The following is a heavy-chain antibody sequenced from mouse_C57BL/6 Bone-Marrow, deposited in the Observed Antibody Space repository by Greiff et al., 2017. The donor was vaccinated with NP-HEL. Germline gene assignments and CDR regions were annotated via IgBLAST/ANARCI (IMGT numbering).Heavy chain of an antibody. CDR2: IHPSDSDT. V-gene: IGHV1-74*01. CDR3: AIPKLRLLTWFAY. D-gene: IGHD3-2*02. Sequence: QVQLKQPGAELVKPGASVKVSCKASGYTFTSYWMHWVKQRPGQGLEWIGRIHPSDSDTNYNQKFKGKATLTVDKSSSTAYMQLSSLTSEDSAVYYCAIPKLRLLTWFAYWGQGTLVTVSA. J-gene: IGHJ3*01. CDR1: GYTFTSYW.